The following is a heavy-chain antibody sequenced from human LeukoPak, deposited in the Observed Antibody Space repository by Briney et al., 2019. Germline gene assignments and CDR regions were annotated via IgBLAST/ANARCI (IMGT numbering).Heavy chain of an antibody. D-gene: IGHD3-3*01. V-gene: IGHV3-21*01. CDR1: GFTFSSYS. CDR2: ISSSSSYI. Sequence: GGSLRLSCAASGFTFSSYSMNWVRQAPGKGLEWVSSISSSSSYIYYADSVKGRFTISRDNAKNSLYLQMNSLRAEDTAVYYCARDQVTGDYDFWSGYPPNVWGKGTTVTVSS. J-gene: IGHJ6*04. CDR3: ARDQVTGDYDFWSGYPPNV.